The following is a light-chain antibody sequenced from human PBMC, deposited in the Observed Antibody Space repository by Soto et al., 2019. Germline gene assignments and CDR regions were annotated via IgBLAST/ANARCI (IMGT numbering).Light chain of an antibody. CDR1: QSISRY. CDR2: AAS. CDR3: QQSHTPTLT. Sequence: DIQRTQSPSPLSASVGDRVTVTCRASQSISRYLNWYQQKPGNDPKLLIYAASNLQSGVPSRFSGSGSGTDFTLTISSLHTEDFATYLCQQSHTPTLTVGGGTKLDIK. J-gene: IGKJ4*01. V-gene: IGKV1-39*01.